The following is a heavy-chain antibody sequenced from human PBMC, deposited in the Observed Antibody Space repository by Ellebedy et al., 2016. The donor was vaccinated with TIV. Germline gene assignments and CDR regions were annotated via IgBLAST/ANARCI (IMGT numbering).Heavy chain of an antibody. CDR3: AKDQVAGDGRWVVDM. CDR1: GFNLSPFA. V-gene: IGHV3-23*01. CDR2: IYGNGGGI. J-gene: IGHJ3*02. D-gene: IGHD5-24*01. Sequence: PGGSLRLSCTASGFNLSPFAMGWVRQTPGKGLEWVSGIYGNGGGISYSDSVKGRFTISRDNSKNTLYLNMNSLRAEDTATYYCAKDQVAGDGRWVVDMWGQGTKVTVSS.